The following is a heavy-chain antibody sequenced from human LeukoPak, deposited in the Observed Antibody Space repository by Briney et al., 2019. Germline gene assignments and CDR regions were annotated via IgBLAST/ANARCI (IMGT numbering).Heavy chain of an antibody. Sequence: GGSLRPSCAASGFTFSSYSMNWVRQAPGKGLEWVSSISSSSSYIYYADSVKGRFTISRDNAKNSLYLQMNSLRAEDTAVYYCARDTPGVSSPSPTWGQGTLVTVSS. CDR3: ARDTPGVSSPSPT. CDR2: ISSSSSYI. V-gene: IGHV3-21*01. J-gene: IGHJ5*02. D-gene: IGHD3-16*01. CDR1: GFTFSSYS.